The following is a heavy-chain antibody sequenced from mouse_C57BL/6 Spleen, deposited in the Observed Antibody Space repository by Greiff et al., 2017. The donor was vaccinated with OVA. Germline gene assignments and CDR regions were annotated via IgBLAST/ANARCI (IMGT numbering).Heavy chain of an antibody. CDR2: INPNNGGT. Sequence: VQLQQSGPELVKPGASVKIPCKASGYTFTDYNMDWVKQSHGKSLEWIGDINPNNGGTIYNQKFKGKATLTVDKSSGTAYMELRSLTSEDTAVYYCASYSNYFAYWGQGTLVTVSA. CDR3: ASYSNYFAY. D-gene: IGHD2-5*01. CDR1: GYTFTDYN. J-gene: IGHJ3*01. V-gene: IGHV1-18*01.